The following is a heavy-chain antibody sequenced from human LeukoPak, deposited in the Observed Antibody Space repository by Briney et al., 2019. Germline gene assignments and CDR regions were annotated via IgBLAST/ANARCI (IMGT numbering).Heavy chain of an antibody. CDR2: IYPGDSDT. Sequence: GESLKISCKGSGYSFTSYWIGWVRQMPGKGLEWMGIIYPGDSDTRYSPSFQGQVTISADKSISTAYLQWSSLKASDTAMYYCARQKGRYYDILTGYYSDYYYGMDVWGKGTTVTVSP. D-gene: IGHD3-9*01. J-gene: IGHJ6*04. V-gene: IGHV5-51*01. CDR1: GYSFTSYW. CDR3: ARQKGRYYDILTGYYSDYYYGMDV.